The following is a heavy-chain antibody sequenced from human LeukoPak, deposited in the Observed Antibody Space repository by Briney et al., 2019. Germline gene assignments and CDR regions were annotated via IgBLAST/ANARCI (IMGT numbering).Heavy chain of an antibody. CDR2: IIPIFGTA. D-gene: IGHD2-15*01. V-gene: IGHV1-69*06. Sequence: SVKVSCKASGGTFSSYAISWVRQAPGQGLEWMGGIIPIFGTANYAQKFQGRVTITADKSTSTAYMELSSLRSEDTAVYYCARGGLDLGYCSGGSCYFDYWGQGTLVTVSS. CDR1: GGTFSSYA. J-gene: IGHJ4*02. CDR3: ARGGLDLGYCSGGSCYFDY.